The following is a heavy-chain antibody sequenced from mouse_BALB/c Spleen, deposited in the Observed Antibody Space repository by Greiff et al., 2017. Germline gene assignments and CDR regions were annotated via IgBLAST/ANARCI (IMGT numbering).Heavy chain of an antibody. J-gene: IGHJ2*01. CDR1: GFTFSSYA. V-gene: IGHV5-9-4*01. CDR2: ISSGGSYT. Sequence: EVQGVESGGGLVKPGGSLKLSCAASGFTFSSYAMSWVRQSPEKRLEWVAEISSGGSYTYYPDTVTGRFTISRDNAKNTLYLEMSSLRSEDTAMYYCARGSFDYWGQGTTLTVSS. CDR3: ARGSFDY.